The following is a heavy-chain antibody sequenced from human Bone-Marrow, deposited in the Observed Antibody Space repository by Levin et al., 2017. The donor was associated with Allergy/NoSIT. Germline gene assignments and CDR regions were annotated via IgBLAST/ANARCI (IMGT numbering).Heavy chain of an antibody. CDR2: VYYSGAT. J-gene: IGHJ6*02. Sequence: PSQTLSLTCTVSRGSISSTNYYWGWICQSPGKGLEWIGSVYYSGATYDNPSLKSRLSLSVDTSKNQFSLRLSSVTAADTAVYYCARQYHFNRSGSWEDYYYYYAMDVWGHGTTVTVSS. CDR3: ARQYHFNRSGSWEDYYYYYAMDV. D-gene: IGHD6-25*01. CDR1: RGSISSTNYY. V-gene: IGHV4-39*07.